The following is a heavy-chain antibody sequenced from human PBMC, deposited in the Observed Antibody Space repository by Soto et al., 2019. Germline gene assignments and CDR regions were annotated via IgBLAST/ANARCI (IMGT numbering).Heavy chain of an antibody. J-gene: IGHJ5*02. CDR3: ANVAAITMVRGVIPNWFDP. Sequence: GASVKVSCKASGYTFTSYGISWVRQAPGQGLEWMGWISAYNGNTNYAQKLQGRVTMTTDTSTSTAYMELRSLRSDDTAVYYCANVAAITMVRGVIPNWFDPWGQGTLVTVSS. D-gene: IGHD3-10*01. CDR2: ISAYNGNT. CDR1: GYTFTSYG. V-gene: IGHV1-18*01.